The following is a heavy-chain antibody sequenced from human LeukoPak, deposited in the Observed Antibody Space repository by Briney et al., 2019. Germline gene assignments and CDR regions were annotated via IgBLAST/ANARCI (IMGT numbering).Heavy chain of an antibody. D-gene: IGHD1-7*01. Sequence: GASLKISCEGCGYSFTSYWIGWGRPMRGKGLEWMGIIYSGDSDTRYSPSFQGQVTISADKSISTAYLQWSSLKASDTAMYYCARLYNWNYRPWFDPWGQGTLVTVSS. V-gene: IGHV5-51*01. CDR3: ARLYNWNYRPWFDP. CDR1: GYSFTSYW. J-gene: IGHJ5*02. CDR2: IYSGDSDT.